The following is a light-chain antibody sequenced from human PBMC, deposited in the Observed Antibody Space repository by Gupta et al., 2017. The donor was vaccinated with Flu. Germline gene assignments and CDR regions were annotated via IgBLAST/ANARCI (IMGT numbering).Light chain of an antibody. Sequence: EVVMTQSPATLSVSPGEGATLSCRASQKVGVDLAWYQQKPGQPPRALIYDASFRATGVPARFTASGSGTDCTLTISSLQSEDFAIYFGQQFNDWPFTFGQGTRLDMK. CDR3: QQFNDWPFT. V-gene: IGKV3-15*01. J-gene: IGKJ5*01. CDR1: QKVGVD. CDR2: DAS.